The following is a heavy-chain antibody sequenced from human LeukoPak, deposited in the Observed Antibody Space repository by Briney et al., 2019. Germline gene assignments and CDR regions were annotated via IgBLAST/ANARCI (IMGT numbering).Heavy chain of an antibody. Sequence: GESLKISCQGAGYSFTSYWIGWVRQMPGKGLEWMGVIYPGDSHTRYSPSFQGQVTISADKSISTAYLQWNSLKASDTAIYYCTRSPDIDILTGFSRYYFDYWGQGTLVTVSS. J-gene: IGHJ4*02. D-gene: IGHD3-9*01. CDR1: GYSFTSYW. CDR2: IYPGDSHT. V-gene: IGHV5-51*01. CDR3: TRSPDIDILTGFSRYYFDY.